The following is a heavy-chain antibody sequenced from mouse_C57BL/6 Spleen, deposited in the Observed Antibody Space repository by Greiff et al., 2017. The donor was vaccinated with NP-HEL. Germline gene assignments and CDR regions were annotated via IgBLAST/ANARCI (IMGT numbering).Heavy chain of an antibody. CDR3: ARSGDGGRYYAMDY. Sequence: SGPELVKPGASVKIPCKASGYTFTDYNMDWVKQSHGKSLEWIGDINPNNGGTIYNQKFKGKATLTVDKSSSTAYMELRSLTSEDTAVYYCARSGDGGRYYAMDYWGQGTSVTVSS. J-gene: IGHJ4*01. CDR1: GYTFTDYN. D-gene: IGHD3-2*02. V-gene: IGHV1-18*01. CDR2: INPNNGGT.